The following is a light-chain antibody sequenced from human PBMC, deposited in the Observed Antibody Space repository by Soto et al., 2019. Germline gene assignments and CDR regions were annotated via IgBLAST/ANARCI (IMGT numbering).Light chain of an antibody. CDR2: DAS. CDR1: QSVSSY. CDR3: QQRSNLPPWT. Sequence: EIVLTQSPATLSLSPGERATLSCRASQSVSSYLAWYQQKPGQAPRLLIYDASTGATGTPARFSGSGSGTDFTLTISSLAPEDFAVYYCQQRSNLPPWTFGQGTKVDIK. J-gene: IGKJ1*01. V-gene: IGKV3-11*01.